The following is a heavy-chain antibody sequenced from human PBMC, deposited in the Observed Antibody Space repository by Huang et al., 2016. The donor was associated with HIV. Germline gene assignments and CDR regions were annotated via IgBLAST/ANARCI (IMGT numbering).Heavy chain of an antibody. Sequence: QVQLQLWGAGLLKPSETLSLTCAVYGGSFSNFYCGWIRPPPGKGLEWIGEINDTGNTNSDPSRRGRVTMSVNTSKKQFSLQVKSVTVADTAIYYCARRGYSYDGTGLPAFDPWGRGTVVTVSS. CDR3: ARRGYSYDGTGLPAFDP. CDR2: INDTGNT. J-gene: IGHJ5*02. V-gene: IGHV4-34*02. D-gene: IGHD2-8*02. CDR1: GGSFSNFY.